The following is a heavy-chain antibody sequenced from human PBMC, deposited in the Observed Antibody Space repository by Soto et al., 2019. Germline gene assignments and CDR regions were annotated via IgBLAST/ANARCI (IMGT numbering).Heavy chain of an antibody. CDR2: INHSGST. CDR1: GGSFSGYY. V-gene: IGHV4-34*01. J-gene: IGHJ4*02. Sequence: SETLSLTCAVYGGSFSGYYLSWIRQPPGKGLEWIGEINHSGSTNYNPSLKSRVTISVDTSKNQFSLKLSSVTAADTAVYYCARHNYYDSSGYYQGGVDYWGQGTLVTVSS. CDR3: ARHNYYDSSGYYQGGVDY. D-gene: IGHD3-22*01.